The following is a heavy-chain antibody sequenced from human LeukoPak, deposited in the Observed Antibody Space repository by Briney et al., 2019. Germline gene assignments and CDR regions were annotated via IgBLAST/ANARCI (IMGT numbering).Heavy chain of an antibody. CDR1: GLIFSSYG. Sequence: GGSLRLSCAASGLIFSSYGMSWVRQAPGKGLEWVSAISGSGGSTYYADSVKGRFTISRDNSKNTLYLQMNNLRAEDTAVYYCAKTRGSGPFDYWGQGTLVTVSS. CDR3: AKTRGSGPFDY. D-gene: IGHD3-10*01. J-gene: IGHJ4*02. CDR2: ISGSGGST. V-gene: IGHV3-23*01.